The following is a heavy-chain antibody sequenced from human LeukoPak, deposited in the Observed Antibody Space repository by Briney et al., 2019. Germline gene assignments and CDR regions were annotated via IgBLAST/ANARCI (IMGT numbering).Heavy chain of an antibody. V-gene: IGHV3-53*01. CDR1: GLTVSKNY. CDR2: IYSGGST. D-gene: IGHD3-10*01. Sequence: GGSLRLSCAASGLTVSKNYMSWVRQAPGKGLVSVSVIYSGGSTYYADSVRGRFTISRDNSKNTLYLQMNSLRVEDTAVYYCAREGEYYSESGNLVDASDVWGQGTMVIVSA. J-gene: IGHJ3*01. CDR3: AREGEYYSESGNLVDASDV.